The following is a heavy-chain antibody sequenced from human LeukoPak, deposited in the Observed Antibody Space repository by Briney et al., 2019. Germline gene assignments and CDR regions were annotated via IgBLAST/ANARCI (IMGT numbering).Heavy chain of an antibody. CDR3: AKKRYSSSALGYFDY. D-gene: IGHD6-13*01. Sequence: GGSLRLSCAASGFTFSSYAMSWVRQAPGKGLEWVSAISGSGGSTYYADSVKGRFTISRDNSKDTLYLQMNSLRAEDTAVYYCAKKRYSSSALGYFDYWGQGALVTVSS. CDR2: ISGSGGST. V-gene: IGHV3-23*01. J-gene: IGHJ4*02. CDR1: GFTFSSYA.